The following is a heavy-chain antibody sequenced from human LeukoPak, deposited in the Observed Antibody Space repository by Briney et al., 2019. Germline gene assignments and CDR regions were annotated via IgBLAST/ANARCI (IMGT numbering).Heavy chain of an antibody. J-gene: IGHJ4*02. CDR3: ARGSSGWYGLIDY. CDR2: ISGGST. D-gene: IGHD6-19*01. CDR1: GFTVSSNE. V-gene: IGHV3-38-3*01. Sequence: GGSLRLSCAASGFTVSSNEMSWVRQAPGKGLEWVSSISGGSTYYADSRKGRFTISRDNSKNTLHLQMNSLRAEDTAVYYCARGSSGWYGLIDYWGQGTLVTVSS.